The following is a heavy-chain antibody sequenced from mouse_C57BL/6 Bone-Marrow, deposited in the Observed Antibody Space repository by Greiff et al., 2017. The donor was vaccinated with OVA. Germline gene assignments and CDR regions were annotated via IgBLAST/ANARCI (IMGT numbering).Heavy chain of an antibody. Sequence: VQVVESGPGLVAPSQSLSITCTVSGFSLTSYGVSWVRQPPGKGLEWLGVIWGDGSTNYHSALISRLSISKDNSKSQVFLKLNSLQTDDTATYYCAKPEFITTVVGDYAMDYWGQGTSVTVSS. CDR2: IWGDGST. D-gene: IGHD1-1*01. J-gene: IGHJ4*01. CDR3: AKPEFITTVVGDYAMDY. CDR1: GFSLTSYG. V-gene: IGHV2-3*01.